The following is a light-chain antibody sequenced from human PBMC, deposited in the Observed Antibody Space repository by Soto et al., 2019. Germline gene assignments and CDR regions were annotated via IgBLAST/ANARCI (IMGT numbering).Light chain of an antibody. CDR3: KQYSSLWT. CDR1: QSVSSS. J-gene: IGKJ1*01. CDR2: GAS. V-gene: IGKV3-20*01. Sequence: EIVLIQSPATLSLSPGESATLSCRASQSVSSSLAWYQQKPGQAPRLLIYGASSRATGIQDRFSGSGSGTEFTLSIRRLEPEDFAVYYCKQYSSLWTXGQGTKVEIK.